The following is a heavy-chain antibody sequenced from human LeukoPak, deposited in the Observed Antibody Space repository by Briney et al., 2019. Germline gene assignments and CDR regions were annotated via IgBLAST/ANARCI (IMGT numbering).Heavy chain of an antibody. J-gene: IGHJ4*02. CDR3: AKWGDYDILTGYYDSDY. CDR2: IDDRESGT. Sequence: PLWSLSLSFAASGFILSNYAMSWVRPAPGKGREGVSAIDDRESGTYYADSVKGRFTVSRDDPKNTLYLQMNTLRAEDTAVYYCAKWGDYDILTGYYDSDYWGQGTLVTVSS. D-gene: IGHD3-9*01. V-gene: IGHV3-23*01. CDR1: GFILSNYA.